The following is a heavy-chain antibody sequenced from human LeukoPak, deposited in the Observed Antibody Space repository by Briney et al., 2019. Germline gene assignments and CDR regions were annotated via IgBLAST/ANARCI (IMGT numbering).Heavy chain of an antibody. V-gene: IGHV4-34*01. CDR3: ARTHPATTSAFDN. Sequence: SETLSLTCAVYGGSFSGYYWSWIRQPPGKGLEWIGEINHSGSTNYNPSLKSRVTISVDTSKNQFSLKLSSVTAADTAVYYCARTHPATTSAFDNWGQGTMVTVSS. J-gene: IGHJ3*02. CDR2: INHSGST. CDR1: GGSFSGYY. D-gene: IGHD1-26*01.